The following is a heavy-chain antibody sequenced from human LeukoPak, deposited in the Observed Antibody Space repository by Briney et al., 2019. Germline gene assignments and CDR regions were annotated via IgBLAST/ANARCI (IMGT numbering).Heavy chain of an antibody. D-gene: IGHD6-13*01. J-gene: IGHJ4*02. V-gene: IGHV3-23*01. CDR1: GFTFSSYA. CDR3: AKDSVAAAGTAGGDY. Sequence: GGSLRLSCAASGFTFSSYAMSWVRQAPGKGLEWVSSISGSGGSTYYADSVKGRFTISRDNSKNTLYLQMNSLRAEDTAVYYCAKDSVAAAGTAGGDYWGQGTLVTVSS. CDR2: ISGSGGST.